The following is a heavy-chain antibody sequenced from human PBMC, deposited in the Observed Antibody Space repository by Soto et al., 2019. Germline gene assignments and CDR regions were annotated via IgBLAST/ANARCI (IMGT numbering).Heavy chain of an antibody. V-gene: IGHV1-69*01. CDR2: IIPIFDRA. CDR1: GGTFDSYT. D-gene: IGHD3-3*02. Sequence: QVQLVQSGAEVRKPGSSVKVSCKAYGGTFDSYTYSWVRQAPGQGLEWMGGIIPIFDRANYAQKFQGRVTITADESTSTSYMELSGLGSDDTAVYYCARDGITILASGTVYYHVIAVWGQGTTVTVSS. CDR3: ARDGITILASGTVYYHVIAV. J-gene: IGHJ6*02.